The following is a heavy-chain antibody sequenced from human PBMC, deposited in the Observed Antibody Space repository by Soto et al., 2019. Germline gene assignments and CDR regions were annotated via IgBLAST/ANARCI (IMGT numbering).Heavy chain of an antibody. CDR2: IYYSGTT. Sequence: PSETLSLTCTVSGGSIRSSSHYWGWIRQPPGKGLEWIGSIYYSGTTYHNPSLKSRVTIPVDTSKNQFSLKLSSVTAADTAVYFCARLGDCSSGTCYWFDPRGQGTLVTVSS. CDR3: ARLGDCSSGTCYWFDP. D-gene: IGHD2-15*01. J-gene: IGHJ5*02. V-gene: IGHV4-39*01. CDR1: GGSIRSSSHY.